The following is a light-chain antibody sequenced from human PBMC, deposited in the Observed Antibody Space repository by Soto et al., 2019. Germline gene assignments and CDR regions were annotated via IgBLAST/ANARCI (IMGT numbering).Light chain of an antibody. V-gene: IGLV2-14*01. CDR3: SSYTSSRTVL. CDR1: SSDVGGYNY. Sequence: QSALTQPASVSGSLGQSITISCTGTSSDVGGYNYVSWYQQHPGKDPKVVIFEVTKRPSGVSSRFSGSKSGNTASLTVSGLQAEYEGDYYCSSYTSSRTVLFGGGTKVTVL. CDR2: EVT. J-gene: IGLJ2*01.